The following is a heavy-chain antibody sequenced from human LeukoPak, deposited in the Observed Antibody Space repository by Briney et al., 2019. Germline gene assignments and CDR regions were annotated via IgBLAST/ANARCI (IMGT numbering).Heavy chain of an antibody. CDR2: IYDSGST. CDR1: GASIRSGDYY. CDR3: AREPHRGYYDSSGYYYFDY. J-gene: IGHJ4*02. Sequence: PSETLSLTCTVSGASIRSGDYYWSWIRQPPGKGLEWIGYIYDSGSTYYNPSLKSRVTISVDKSKNQFSLKLSSVTAADTAVYYCAREPHRGYYDSSGYYYFDYWGQGTLVTVSS. V-gene: IGHV4-30-4*01. D-gene: IGHD3-22*01.